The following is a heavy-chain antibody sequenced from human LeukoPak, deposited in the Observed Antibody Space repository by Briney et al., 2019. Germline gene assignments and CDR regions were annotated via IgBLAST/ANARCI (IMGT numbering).Heavy chain of an antibody. V-gene: IGHV1-18*01. CDR2: ISAYNGNT. CDR1: GYTFTSYG. CDR3: SREDYGFDL. J-gene: IGHJ6*02. Sequence: ASVKVSCKASGYTFTSYGISWVRQAPAQGLEWMGLISAYNGNTNYAQKLQGRVTMTTDTSTSKAYMEPRSLGSGHTGVYYGSREDYGFDLWGQRTTV.